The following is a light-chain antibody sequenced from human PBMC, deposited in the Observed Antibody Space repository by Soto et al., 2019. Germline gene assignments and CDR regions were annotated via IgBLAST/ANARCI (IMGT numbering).Light chain of an antibody. V-gene: IGLV1-40*01. J-gene: IGLJ1*01. Sequence: QSVLTQPPSVSGAPGQRITISCTGSSSNIGAGYDVHWYQQVPGTAPKLLIYGNSNRPSGVPDRFSGSKSGTSASLAITGLQAEDEADYYCQSYDSSLSGRVFGTGTKLTV. CDR3: QSYDSSLSGRV. CDR2: GNS. CDR1: SSNIGAGYD.